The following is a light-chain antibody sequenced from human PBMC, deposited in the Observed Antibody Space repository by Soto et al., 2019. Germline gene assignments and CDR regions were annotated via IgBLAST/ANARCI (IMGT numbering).Light chain of an antibody. CDR2: LQDSGNY. CDR1: SGHSSYI. CDR3: ETWDSNTRV. Sequence: QSVLTQSSSASASLGSSVKLTCTLSSGHSSYIIAWHQQQPGEAPRYLMKLQDSGNYNKGSGVPDRFSGSSSGADRYLTISNLQSEDEADYYCETWDSNTRVFGGGTQLTVL. V-gene: IGLV4-60*03. J-gene: IGLJ3*02.